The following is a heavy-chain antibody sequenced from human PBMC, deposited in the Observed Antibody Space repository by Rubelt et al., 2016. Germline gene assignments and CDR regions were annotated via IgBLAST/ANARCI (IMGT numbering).Heavy chain of an antibody. CDR2: IRYDGSNK. D-gene: IGHD4-17*01. J-gene: IGHJ1*01. Sequence: QVQLVESGGGVVQPGGSLRLSCAASGFTFSSYGMHWVRQAPGKGLEWVAFIRYDGSNKYYADSVKGRFTICRDNSKNTLYRQMNSLRAEDTAVYYCAKPARLDYGINAEYFQHWGQGTLVTVSS. CDR1: GFTFSSYG. CDR3: AKPARLDYGINAEYFQH. V-gene: IGHV3-30*02.